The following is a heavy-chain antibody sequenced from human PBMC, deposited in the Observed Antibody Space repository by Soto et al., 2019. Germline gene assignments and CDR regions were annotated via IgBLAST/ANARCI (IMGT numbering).Heavy chain of an antibody. V-gene: IGHV5-51*01. CDR1: GYNFGGFW. Sequence: GESLKISCKGTGYNFGGFWIGWVRQMPGKGLEWMGIIYPDDSDTRYNPSFQGQVTFSVDKSIDTAYLQWNSLKTSDTGIYYCARRQLGAPHYYYGMDVWGQGSTVTVSS. CDR3: ARRQLGAPHYYYGMDV. CDR2: IYPDDSDT. D-gene: IGHD1-26*01. J-gene: IGHJ6*02.